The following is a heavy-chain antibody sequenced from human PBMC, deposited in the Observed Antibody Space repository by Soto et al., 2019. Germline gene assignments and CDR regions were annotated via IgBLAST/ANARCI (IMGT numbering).Heavy chain of an antibody. CDR3: ARGIVGATIPFDY. D-gene: IGHD1-26*01. J-gene: IGHJ4*02. CDR1: GGSISSYY. CDR2: IYYTGST. V-gene: IGHV4-59*01. Sequence: PSETLSLTCTVSGGSISSYYWSWIRQPPGKGLEWIGYIYYTGSTNYNPSLKSRVTMSVDTSKNQFSLKLTSVTAADTAVYYCARGIVGATIPFDYWGQGTLVTVSS.